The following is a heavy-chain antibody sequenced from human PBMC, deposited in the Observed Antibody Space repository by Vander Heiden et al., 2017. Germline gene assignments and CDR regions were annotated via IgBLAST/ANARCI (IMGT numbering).Heavy chain of an antibody. CDR2: MYPGDSDT. Sequence: EVQLVPSGAEVKKPGESLTISCKGSGYSFTTYWIGWVRQMPGKGLEWMGKMYPGDSDTRYSPSFEGQVTMSADKSSSTAYLQWSSLKASDTAIYYCVRRTGYCNNGVCYFDYWGQGTLVTVSS. V-gene: IGHV5-51*01. D-gene: IGHD2-8*01. CDR3: VRRTGYCNNGVCYFDY. J-gene: IGHJ4*02. CDR1: GYSFTTYW.